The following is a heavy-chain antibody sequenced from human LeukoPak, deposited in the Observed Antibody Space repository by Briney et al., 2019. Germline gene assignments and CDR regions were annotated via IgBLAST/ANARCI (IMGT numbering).Heavy chain of an antibody. D-gene: IGHD3-10*01. CDR2: IYYTGST. Sequence: SETLSLTCTVSGGSISPYYWSWIRQPPGKGLEWIGYIYYTGSTYYNPSLKSRVTISVDTPKNLFSLKLSSVTAADTAVYYCARAYYYGSGTFNIWGQGTMVTVSS. CDR1: GGSISPYY. J-gene: IGHJ3*02. CDR3: ARAYYYGSGTFNI. V-gene: IGHV4-59*01.